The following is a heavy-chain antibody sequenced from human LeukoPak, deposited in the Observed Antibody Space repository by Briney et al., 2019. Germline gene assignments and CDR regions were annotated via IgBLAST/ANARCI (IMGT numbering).Heavy chain of an antibody. J-gene: IGHJ4*02. CDR1: GFTFSNW. V-gene: IGHV3-74*01. CDR2: INTDGSNT. D-gene: IGHD3-22*01. CDR3: ARAMLDSSGRDY. Sequence: HPGGSLRLSCAASGFTFSNWMHWVRQAPGKGLVWVSRINTDGSNTGYADSVKGRFTISRDNAKNTVYLQINSLRAEDTALYYCARAMLDSSGRDYWGQGTLVTVSS.